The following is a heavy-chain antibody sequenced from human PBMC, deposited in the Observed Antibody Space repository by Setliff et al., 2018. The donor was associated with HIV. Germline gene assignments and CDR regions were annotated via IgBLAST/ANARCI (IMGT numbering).Heavy chain of an antibody. CDR3: AREVDVVTTSDAFDI. Sequence: SETLSLTCVVSGDSISRSRYYWSWIRQPPGKGLEWIGYIYYNGNAYYYNPSLKSRTTISLDTSMNQFSLKLTSVTAADTAVYYCAREVDVVTTSDAFDIWGQGTMVTVSS. CDR1: GDSISRSRYY. J-gene: IGHJ3*02. V-gene: IGHV4-30-4*08. CDR2: IYYNGNAY. D-gene: IGHD2-21*02.